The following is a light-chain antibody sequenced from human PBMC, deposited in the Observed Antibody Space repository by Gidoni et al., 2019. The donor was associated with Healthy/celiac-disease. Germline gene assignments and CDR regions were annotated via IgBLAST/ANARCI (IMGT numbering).Light chain of an antibody. CDR2: GAS. J-gene: IGKJ1*01. Sequence: EIVLTQSPGTLSLSPGERATLSCRASQSVSSSYLAWYQQKPGQAPRLLIYGASIRATGIPDRFSGSGSGTDFTLTSSRLEPEDFAVYYCQQYGSSLWTFXQXTKVEIK. V-gene: IGKV3-20*01. CDR3: QQYGSSLWT. CDR1: QSVSSSY.